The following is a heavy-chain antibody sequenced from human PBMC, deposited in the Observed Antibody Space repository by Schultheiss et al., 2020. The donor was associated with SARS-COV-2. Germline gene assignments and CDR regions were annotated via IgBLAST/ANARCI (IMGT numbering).Heavy chain of an antibody. Sequence: SETLSLTCAVYGGSFSGYYWSWIRQPPGKGLEWIGYIYHSGSTNYNPSLKSRVTISVDTSKNQFSLKLSSVTAADTAVYYCARGLWNYPTFDYWGQGTLVTVSS. CDR2: IYHSGST. D-gene: IGHD1-7*01. CDR1: GGSFSGYY. J-gene: IGHJ4*02. V-gene: IGHV4-34*01. CDR3: ARGLWNYPTFDY.